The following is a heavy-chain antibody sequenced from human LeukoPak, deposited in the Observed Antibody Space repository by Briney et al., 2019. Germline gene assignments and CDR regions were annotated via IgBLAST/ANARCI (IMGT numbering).Heavy chain of an antibody. CDR2: ISGSGGTT. D-gene: IGHD5-12*01. Sequence: GGSLRLSCAASGFTFSSYAMSWVRQAPGKGLEWVSGISGSGGTTYYADSVQGRFTISRDNSRKTLFLQMSSLRAEDTAVYYCAKGDVVTAIFPLDYWGQGTLVIVSS. CDR1: GFTFSSYA. J-gene: IGHJ4*02. CDR3: AKGDVVTAIFPLDY. V-gene: IGHV3-23*01.